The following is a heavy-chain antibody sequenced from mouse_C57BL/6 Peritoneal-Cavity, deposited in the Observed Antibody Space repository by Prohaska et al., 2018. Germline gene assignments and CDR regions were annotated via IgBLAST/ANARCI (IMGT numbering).Heavy chain of an antibody. CDR1: GYTFTDYY. D-gene: IGHD2-5*01. CDR3: ARTYSNYFYYYAMDY. V-gene: IGHV1-26*01. Sequence: GASVKISCKASGYTFTDYYMNWVKQSHGKSLEWIGDINPNNGGTSYNQKFKGKATLTVDKSSSTAYMELRSLTSEDSAVYYCARTYSNYFYYYAMDYWGQGTSVTVSS. J-gene: IGHJ4*01. CDR2: INPNNGGT.